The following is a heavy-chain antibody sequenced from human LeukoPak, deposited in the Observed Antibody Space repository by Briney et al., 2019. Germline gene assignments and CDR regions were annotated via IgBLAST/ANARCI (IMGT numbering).Heavy chain of an antibody. V-gene: IGHV3-9*01. CDR1: GFTFDDSA. Sequence: PGRSLRLSCTASGFTFDDSAMHWVRQAPRKGLEWVSGISWNSGNIVYADSVKGRFTISRDNAKSSLYLQMNSLRAEDTALYYCAKCGGYDLFDVFDIWGQGTLVFVSS. CDR3: AKCGGYDLFDVFDI. J-gene: IGHJ3*02. D-gene: IGHD5-12*01. CDR2: ISWNSGNI.